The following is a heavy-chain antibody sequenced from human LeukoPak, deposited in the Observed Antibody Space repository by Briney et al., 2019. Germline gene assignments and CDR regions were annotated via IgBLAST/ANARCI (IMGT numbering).Heavy chain of an antibody. D-gene: IGHD3-10*01. Sequence: SETLSLTCTVSGYSISSGYYWGWIRQPPGKGLEWIRSIYHSGSTYYNSSLKSRVTISVDTSKNQFSLKLSSVTAADTAVYYCASGVGGLSQDAFDYWGQGTLVTVSS. CDR1: GYSISSGYY. J-gene: IGHJ4*02. V-gene: IGHV4-38-2*02. CDR3: ASGVGGLSQDAFDY. CDR2: IYHSGST.